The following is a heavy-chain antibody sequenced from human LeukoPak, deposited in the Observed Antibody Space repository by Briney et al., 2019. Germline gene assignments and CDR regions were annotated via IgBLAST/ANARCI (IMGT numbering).Heavy chain of an antibody. CDR1: GYRFTNYW. CDR3: AINSAGATTYFDY. D-gene: IGHD1-26*01. J-gene: IGHJ4*02. V-gene: IGHV5-51*01. CDR2: IYPGDSDS. Sequence: GESLKISCKGSGYRFTNYWISWVRQMPGKGLEWMGIIYPGDSDSRYSPSFQGQVTISADKSINTAYLQWSSLKASDTAMYYCAINSAGATTYFDYWGQGTLVTVSS.